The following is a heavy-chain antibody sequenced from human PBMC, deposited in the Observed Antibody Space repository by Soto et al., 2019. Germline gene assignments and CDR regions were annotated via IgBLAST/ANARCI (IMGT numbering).Heavy chain of an antibody. V-gene: IGHV4-30-4*01. CDR1: GGSISSGDYY. D-gene: IGHD6-13*01. CDR2: IYYSGST. CDR3: ARLPYSSLDDYYYYMDV. J-gene: IGHJ6*03. Sequence: SETLSLTCTVSGGSISSGDYYWSWIRQPPGKGLEWIGYIYYSGSTYYNPSLKSRVTISVDTSKNPFSLKLSSVTAADTAVYYCARLPYSSLDDYYYYMDVWGKGTTVTVSS.